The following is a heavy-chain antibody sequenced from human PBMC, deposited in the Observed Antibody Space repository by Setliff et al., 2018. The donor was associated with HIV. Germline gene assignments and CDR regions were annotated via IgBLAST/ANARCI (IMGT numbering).Heavy chain of an antibody. CDR1: GYIFTNYY. CDR2: INPSGGST. Sequence: GASVKVSCKASGYIFTNYYIHWVRQAPGQGLEWMGRINPSGGSTSYAETLKGRVTMTTDTSMSTAYMDLGSLTFDDTAVYYCARDVVHMMDAWGQGTQVTVSS. D-gene: IGHD3-16*01. J-gene: IGHJ4*01. CDR3: ARDVVHMMDA. V-gene: IGHV1-46*01.